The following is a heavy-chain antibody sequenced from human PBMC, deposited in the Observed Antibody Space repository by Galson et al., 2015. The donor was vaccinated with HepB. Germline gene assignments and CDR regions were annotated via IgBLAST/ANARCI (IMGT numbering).Heavy chain of an antibody. J-gene: IGHJ4*02. V-gene: IGHV3-48*03. CDR3: MRADVVTEYFSGL. CDR2: ISTNGGVM. CDR1: GFSISNYE. Sequence: SLRLSCAASGFSISNYELHWVRQAPGKGLEWISYISTNGGVMSNADTAKGRFTVSRDNAKKSLYLHMTSLRAEDTAVYYCMRADVVTEYFSGLWGQGTLVTVSS. D-gene: IGHD3-9*01.